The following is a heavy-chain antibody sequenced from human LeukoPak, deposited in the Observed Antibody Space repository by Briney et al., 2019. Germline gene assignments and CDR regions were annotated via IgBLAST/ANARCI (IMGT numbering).Heavy chain of an antibody. CDR3: ARPKRGYCSSTSCSYYFDY. V-gene: IGHV3-23*01. Sequence: LGGSLRLSCAASGFTFSSYAMSWVRQAPGKGLEWVSAISGSGGSTYYADSVKGRFTISRDNSKNTLYLQMNSLRAEDTAVYYCARPKRGYCSSTSCSYYFDYWGQGTLVTVSS. J-gene: IGHJ4*02. CDR1: GFTFSSYA. D-gene: IGHD2-2*01. CDR2: ISGSGGST.